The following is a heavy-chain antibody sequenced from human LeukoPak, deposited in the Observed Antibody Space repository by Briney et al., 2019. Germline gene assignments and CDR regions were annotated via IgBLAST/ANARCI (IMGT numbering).Heavy chain of an antibody. CDR1: GSSINTNSY. D-gene: IGHD3-22*01. Sequence: SETLSLTCSVSGSSINTNSYGAWIRQTQGTGLEWIGSSHHGGNTYYHPSLKSRVTISIDMSKNQFSLELYSVTAADTSVYYCARWLGKGFDMWGQGTVVTVSS. CDR2: SHHGGNT. V-gene: IGHV4-38-2*01. CDR3: ARWLGKGFDM. J-gene: IGHJ3*02.